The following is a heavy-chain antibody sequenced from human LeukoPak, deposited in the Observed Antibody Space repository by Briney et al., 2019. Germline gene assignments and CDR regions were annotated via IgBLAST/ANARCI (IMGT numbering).Heavy chain of an antibody. CDR1: GFTLSSYA. V-gene: IGHV3-23*01. Sequence: GGSLRLSCAASGFTLSSYAMSWVRQAPGKGLEWVSSISASGGSTNYADSVKGRFTISRDNSKNTVYLQMNSLRAEDTAVYYCAREDDDLYYFDYWGQGTLVTVSS. CDR3: AREDDDLYYFDY. J-gene: IGHJ4*02. D-gene: IGHD1-1*01. CDR2: ISASGGST.